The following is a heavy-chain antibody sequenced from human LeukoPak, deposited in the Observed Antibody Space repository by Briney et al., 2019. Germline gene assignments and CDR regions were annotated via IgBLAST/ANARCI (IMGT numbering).Heavy chain of an antibody. Sequence: SQTLSLTCTVSGGSISSGGYYWSWIRQHPGKGLEWIGYIYYSGSTNYNPSLKSRVTISVDKSKNQFSLKLSSVTAADTAVYYCARSRTVRGVIINFDYWGQGTLVTVSS. D-gene: IGHD3-10*01. J-gene: IGHJ4*02. CDR3: ARSRTVRGVIINFDY. V-gene: IGHV4-31*03. CDR1: GGSISSGGYY. CDR2: IYYSGST.